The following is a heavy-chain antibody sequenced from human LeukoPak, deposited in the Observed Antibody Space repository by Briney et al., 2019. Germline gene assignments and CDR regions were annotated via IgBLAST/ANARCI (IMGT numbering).Heavy chain of an antibody. Sequence: ASVKVSCKASGYTFTGYYMHWVRQAPGQGLEWMGWINPNSGGTNYAQKFQGSVTMTRDTSISTAYMELSRLRSDDTAVYYCARERTLTSCYDYWSQGTLVTVSS. CDR2: INPNSGGT. J-gene: IGHJ4*02. CDR1: GYTFTGYY. V-gene: IGHV1-2*02. D-gene: IGHD2-15*01. CDR3: ARERTLTSCYDY.